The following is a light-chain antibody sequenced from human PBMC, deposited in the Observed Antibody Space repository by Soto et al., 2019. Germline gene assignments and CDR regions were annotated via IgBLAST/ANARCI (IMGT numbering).Light chain of an antibody. J-gene: IGKJ1*01. V-gene: IGKV1-5*03. CDR3: QHYNSYSEA. CDR2: KAS. CDR1: QTISSW. Sequence: IQMTQSPSTLSGSVGDRVIITCRASQTISSWLAWYQQIPGKAPKLLIYKASTLKSGVPSRFSGSGSGTEFTLTISSLQPDDFATYYCQHYNSYSEAFGQGTKVDI.